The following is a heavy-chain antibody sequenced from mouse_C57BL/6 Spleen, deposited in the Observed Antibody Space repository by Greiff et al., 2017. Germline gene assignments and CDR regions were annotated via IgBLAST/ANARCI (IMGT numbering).Heavy chain of an antibody. Sequence: QVQLQQPGAELVKPGASVKLSCKASGYTFTSYWMHWVKPRPGQGLEWIGMINPNSGSTNYNEKFKSKATLTVDKSSSTAYMQLSSLTSEDSAVYYCASCLHYGYGLAYWGQGTPLTVSS. D-gene: IGHD2-2*01. J-gene: IGHJ2*01. CDR3: ASCLHYGYGLAY. V-gene: IGHV1-64*01. CDR2: INPNSGST. CDR1: GYTFTSYW.